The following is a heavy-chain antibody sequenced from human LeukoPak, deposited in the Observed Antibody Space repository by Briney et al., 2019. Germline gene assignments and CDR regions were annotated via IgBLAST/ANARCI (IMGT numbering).Heavy chain of an antibody. Sequence: SETLSLTCTVSGGSISSYYWSWIRQPPGKGLEWIGYIYYSGSTNYTHSLKSRVTISVDTSKNQFSLKLSSVTAADTAVYYCARLPYGSGSYGYYYGMDVWGQGTTVTVSS. CDR2: IYYSGST. V-gene: IGHV4-59*01. D-gene: IGHD3-10*01. J-gene: IGHJ6*02. CDR3: ARLPYGSGSYGYYYGMDV. CDR1: GGSISSYY.